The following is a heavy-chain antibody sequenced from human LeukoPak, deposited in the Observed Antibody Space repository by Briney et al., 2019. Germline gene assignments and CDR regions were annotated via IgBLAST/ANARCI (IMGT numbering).Heavy chain of an antibody. CDR1: GGSFSSYY. CDR2: INHSGST. CDR3: ARGRASGYSYGWARDYYYYMDV. Sequence: SETLSLTCAVYGGSFSSYYWSWIRQPPGKGLEWIGEINHSGSTNYNPSLKSRVTISVDTSKNQFSLKLSSVTAADTAVYYCARGRASGYSYGWARDYYYYMDVWGKGTTVTVSS. V-gene: IGHV4-34*01. D-gene: IGHD5-18*01. J-gene: IGHJ6*03.